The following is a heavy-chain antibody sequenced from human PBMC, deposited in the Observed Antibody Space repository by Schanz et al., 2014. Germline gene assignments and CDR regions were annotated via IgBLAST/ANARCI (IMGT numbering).Heavy chain of an antibody. CDR3: ARVQHYDPSGWGYFDY. V-gene: IGHV3-66*01. D-gene: IGHD3-22*01. J-gene: IGHJ4*02. CDR2: IYSGIGA. Sequence: GQLAESGGGLVQPGGSLRLSCAASGFTVSSNHMNWVRQAPGKGLEWVSVIYSGIGAYYADSGKYRFTVSRDKSKNTVYLQMNRLRAEDTAVYYCARVQHYDPSGWGYFDYWGQGALVTVSS. CDR1: GFTVSSNH.